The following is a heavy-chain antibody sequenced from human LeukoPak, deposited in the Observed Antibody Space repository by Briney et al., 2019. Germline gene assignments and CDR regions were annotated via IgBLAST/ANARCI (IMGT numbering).Heavy chain of an antibody. V-gene: IGHV1-8*01. CDR1: GYTFTSYD. D-gene: IGHD2-2*02. Sequence: ASVKVSCKASGYTFTSYDINWVRQVTGQGLEWMGWMNPNSGNTGYAQKFQGRVTMTRNTSISTAYMELSSLRSEDTAVYYCASNYCSSTSCYREDYYYMDVWGKGTTVTVSS. CDR2: MNPNSGNT. CDR3: ASNYCSSTSCYREDYYYMDV. J-gene: IGHJ6*03.